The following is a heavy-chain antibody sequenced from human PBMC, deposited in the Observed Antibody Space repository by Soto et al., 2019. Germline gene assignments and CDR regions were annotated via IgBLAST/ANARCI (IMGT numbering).Heavy chain of an antibody. CDR2: IIPIFGTA. J-gene: IGHJ6*02. D-gene: IGHD3-22*01. CDR3: ARAYYYDSSGYYRLGYAMDV. V-gene: IGHV1-69*01. Sequence: VSCKASGGTFSSYAISWVRQAPGQGLEWMGGIIPIFGTANYAQKFQGRVTITADESTSTAYMELSSLRSEDTAVYYCARAYYYDSSGYYRLGYAMDVWGQGTTVTVSS. CDR1: GGTFSSYA.